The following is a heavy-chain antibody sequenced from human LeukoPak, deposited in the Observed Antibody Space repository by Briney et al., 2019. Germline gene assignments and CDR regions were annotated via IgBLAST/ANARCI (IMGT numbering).Heavy chain of an antibody. D-gene: IGHD6-6*01. V-gene: IGHV3-30*01. CDR1: GFTFSSYA. Sequence: GGSLRLSCAASGFTFSSYAMHWVRQAPGKGLEWVAVISYDGSNKYYADSVKGRFTISRDNSENTLYLQMNSLRAEDTAVYYCARLARPSDYWGQGTLVTVSS. CDR3: ARLARPSDY. CDR2: ISYDGSNK. J-gene: IGHJ4*02.